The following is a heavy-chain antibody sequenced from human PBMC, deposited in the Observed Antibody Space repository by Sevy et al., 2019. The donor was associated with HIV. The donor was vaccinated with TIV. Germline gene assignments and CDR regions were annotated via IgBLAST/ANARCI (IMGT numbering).Heavy chain of an antibody. CDR1: GGSITSLY. J-gene: IGHJ4*02. V-gene: IGHV4-59*08. CDR3: AGENAWGRGYS. CDR2: IYYNGHI. D-gene: IGHD1-26*01. Sequence: SETLSLTCTVSGGSITSLYWNWIRQPPGKGLEWIANIYYNGHINYNPSLKGRVTLSLDTSKNQFSLRMSSVTAADTPMYYCAGENAWGRGYSWGQGTLVTVSS.